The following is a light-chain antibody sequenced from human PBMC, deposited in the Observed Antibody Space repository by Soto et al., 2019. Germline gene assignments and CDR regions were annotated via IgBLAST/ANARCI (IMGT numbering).Light chain of an antibody. V-gene: IGKV1-5*03. Sequence: DIQMTQSPSILSASVGDRVTITCRASQSISSWLAWYQQKPGKAPNLLIHKASHLESGVPSRFSGSGSGTEFALTISSLQPGDFATYYCQKYNNALITFGQGTRLEIK. CDR3: QKYNNALIT. J-gene: IGKJ5*01. CDR2: KAS. CDR1: QSISSW.